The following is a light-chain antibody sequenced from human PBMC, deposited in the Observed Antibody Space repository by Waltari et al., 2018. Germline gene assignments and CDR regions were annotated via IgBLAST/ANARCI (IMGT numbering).Light chain of an antibody. CDR2: GAS. Sequence: EIVLTQSPGTLSLSPGERGTLSCRASQSVSRFLAWYQQIPDQPPRLLNYGASTRATGIPDRFSGSGSGTDFSLTISRLEPEDFAVYYCQKYDRLPATFGQGTKVEIK. CDR3: QKYDRLPAT. J-gene: IGKJ1*01. V-gene: IGKV3-20*01. CDR1: QSVSRF.